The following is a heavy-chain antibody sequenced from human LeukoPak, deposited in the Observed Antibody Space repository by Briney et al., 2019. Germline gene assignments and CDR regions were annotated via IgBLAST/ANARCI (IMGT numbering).Heavy chain of an antibody. Sequence: GGSLRLSCAAPGFTFSSYAVSWVRQAPGKGLEWVSAISGSGGSTYYADSVKGRFTISRDNSKNTLYLQMNSLRAEDTALYHCARGSSSWSFNWFDPWGQGTLVTVSS. CDR3: ARGSSSWSFNWFDP. CDR2: ISGSGGST. D-gene: IGHD6-13*01. CDR1: GFTFSSYA. V-gene: IGHV3-23*01. J-gene: IGHJ5*02.